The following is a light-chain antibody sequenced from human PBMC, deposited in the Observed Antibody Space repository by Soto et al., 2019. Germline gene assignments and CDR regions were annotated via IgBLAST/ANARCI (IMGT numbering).Light chain of an antibody. V-gene: IGKV3-11*01. Sequence: EIVLTQSPATLSLSPGERVTLSCRASHSVSNHLVWYQLKPGQAPRLLMYDASTRATGVPARFSGTGSETDFTLTISSLEPEDFAVYYCQQRTNWPLSFGGGTRVEMK. CDR1: HSVSNH. CDR3: QQRTNWPLS. J-gene: IGKJ4*01. CDR2: DAS.